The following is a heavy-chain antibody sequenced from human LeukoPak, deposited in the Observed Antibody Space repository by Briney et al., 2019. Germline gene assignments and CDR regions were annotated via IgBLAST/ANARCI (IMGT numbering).Heavy chain of an antibody. CDR1: GGALSSYY. Sequence: SETLSLTCTVSGGALSSYYWNWIRQPPGKGLEWIGYIHYSGSTNYNPSLKSRGTISVDTSKNQFSLKLSSVTAADTAVYYCARARPDLFTGFDYWGQGTLVTVSS. D-gene: IGHD3-9*01. CDR3: ARARPDLFTGFDY. CDR2: IHYSGST. J-gene: IGHJ4*02. V-gene: IGHV4-59*01.